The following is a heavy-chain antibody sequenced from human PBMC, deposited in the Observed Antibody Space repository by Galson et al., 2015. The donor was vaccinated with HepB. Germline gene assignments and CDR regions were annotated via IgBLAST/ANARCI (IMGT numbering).Heavy chain of an antibody. V-gene: IGHV3-48*04. CDR2: ISSSSSTI. Sequence: LRLSCAASGFTFSSYSMNWVRQAPGKGLEWVSYISSSSSTIYYADSVKGRFTISRDNAKNSLYLQMNSLRAEDTAVYYCASTGSSGWYLHDYWGQGTLVTVSS. CDR3: ASTGSSGWYLHDY. CDR1: GFTFSSYS. D-gene: IGHD6-19*01. J-gene: IGHJ4*02.